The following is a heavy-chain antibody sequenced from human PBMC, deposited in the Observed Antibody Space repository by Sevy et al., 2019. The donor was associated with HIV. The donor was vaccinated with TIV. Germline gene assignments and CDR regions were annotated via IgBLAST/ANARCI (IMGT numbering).Heavy chain of an antibody. J-gene: IGHJ4*02. D-gene: IGHD3-16*01. V-gene: IGHV3-7*01. Sequence: GGSLRLSCAASGFIFSNSWMGWVRQAPGRGLECVAAIKPDGSDKYYVDSVKGRFIVSRANAKNSLFLQMNSLRDEDTAGYYGVQGGGGHWGQGALVTVSS. CDR2: IKPDGSDK. CDR1: GFIFSNSW. CDR3: VQGGGGH.